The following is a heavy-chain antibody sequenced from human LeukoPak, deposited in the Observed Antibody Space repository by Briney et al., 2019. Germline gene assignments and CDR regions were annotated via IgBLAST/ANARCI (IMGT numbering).Heavy chain of an antibody. Sequence: GGSLILSCAASGSTFSSYSMNWVRQAPGKGLEWVSSISSGSGYIHYADSVKGRFTISRDNAKKSLYLQMNSLRAEDTAVYYCARDALGIDYWGEGTLVTVSS. CDR1: GSTFSSYS. CDR3: ARDALGIDY. CDR2: ISSGSGYI. V-gene: IGHV3-21*01. J-gene: IGHJ4*02. D-gene: IGHD3-10*01.